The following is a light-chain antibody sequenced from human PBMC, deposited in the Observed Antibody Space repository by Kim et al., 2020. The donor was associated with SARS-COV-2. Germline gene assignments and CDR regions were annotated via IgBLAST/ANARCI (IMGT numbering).Light chain of an antibody. V-gene: IGLV4-69*01. J-gene: IGLJ3*02. Sequence: ASAKLTCTLSSGNSSYAIAWDQQQPEQGRRYVMKLNNDGSHSKGDGIPDRFSGSSSGAERYLTISSLQSEDEADYYCRTWGTGIRVFGGGTKLTVL. CDR2: LNNDGSH. CDR3: RTWGTGIRV. CDR1: SGNSSYA.